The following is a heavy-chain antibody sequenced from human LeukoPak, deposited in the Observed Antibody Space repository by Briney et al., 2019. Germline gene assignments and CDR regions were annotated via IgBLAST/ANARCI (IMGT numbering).Heavy chain of an antibody. D-gene: IGHD6-6*01. Sequence: KASETLSLTCTFSGGSITSYYWSWLRQPPGKGLEWIGYIYYSGSTNYNPSLKSRITISVDTSMNQFSLRLSSVTAADTAVYYCARVGAARGAYFDYWGQGTLVTVSS. CDR1: GGSITSYY. CDR3: ARVGAARGAYFDY. V-gene: IGHV4-59*01. CDR2: IYYSGST. J-gene: IGHJ4*02.